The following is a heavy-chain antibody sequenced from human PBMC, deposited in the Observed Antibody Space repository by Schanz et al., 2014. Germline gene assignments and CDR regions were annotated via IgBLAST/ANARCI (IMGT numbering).Heavy chain of an antibody. CDR3: ARLWGGWRIPDY. V-gene: IGHV4-39*01. CDR1: GGSISSSSYY. CDR2: IYYSGST. D-gene: IGHD6-19*01. J-gene: IGHJ4*02. Sequence: QLHQWGAGLLKPSETLSLTCTVSGGSISSSSYYWGWIRQPPGKGLEWIGSIYYSGSTYYNASLKSRAPIPEEPPKNHFPLKLTSVTAADSAVYYCARLWGGWRIPDYWGQGTLVTVSS.